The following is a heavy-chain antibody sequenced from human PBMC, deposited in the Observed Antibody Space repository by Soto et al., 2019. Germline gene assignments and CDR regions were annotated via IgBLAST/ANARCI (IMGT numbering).Heavy chain of an antibody. CDR1: GFSLSSAW. J-gene: IGHJ4*01. CDR3: TTDSLFTQILVRFDF. V-gene: IGHV3-15*07. CDR2: IKSKIDGGTT. Sequence: PGGSLRLSCAAPGFSLSSAWINWVRQAPGKGLEWVGRIKSKIDGGTTDFAAPVKGRFAISRDDSRDMMYMQMNSLKTEDIGVYYCTTDSLFTQILVRFDFWGHGTLVTVSS. D-gene: IGHD3-22*01.